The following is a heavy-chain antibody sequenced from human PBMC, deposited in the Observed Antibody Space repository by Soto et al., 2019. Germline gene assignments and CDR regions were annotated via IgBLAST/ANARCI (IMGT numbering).Heavy chain of an antibody. J-gene: IGHJ6*02. CDR2: ISAYNGNNSNT. D-gene: IGHD5-12*01. CDR3: ARLGYSGYDDYYYYYGMDV. V-gene: IGHV1-18*01. Sequence: QVQLVQSGAEVKKPGASVKVSCKASGYTFTSYGISWVRQAPGQGLEWMGWISAYNGNNSNTNYVEKLQGRATMTTDPPTSTAYMELRSLRSGETAVYYCARLGYSGYDDYYYYYGMDVWGQGTTVTVSS. CDR1: GYTFTSYG.